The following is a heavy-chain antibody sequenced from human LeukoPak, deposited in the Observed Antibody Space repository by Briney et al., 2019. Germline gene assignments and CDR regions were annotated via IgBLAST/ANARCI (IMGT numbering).Heavy chain of an antibody. J-gene: IGHJ3*02. CDR1: GFTFSSYE. V-gene: IGHV3-48*03. Sequence: GGSLRLSCAASGFTFSSYEMNWVRQAPGKGLEWVSYISSSGSTIYYADSVKGRFTISRDNAKNSLYLQMNSLRAEDTAVYYCARDQNMVGGVTLVFDIWGKGKMVTVSS. CDR3: ARDQNMVGGVTLVFDI. CDR2: ISSSGSTI. D-gene: IGHD3-10*01.